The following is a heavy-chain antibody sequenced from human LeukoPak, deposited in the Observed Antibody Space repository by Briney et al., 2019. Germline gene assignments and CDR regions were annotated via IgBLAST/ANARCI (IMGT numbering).Heavy chain of an antibody. CDR3: ARSGMAVAATPWD. Sequence: PGGSLRLSCAASGFTFSDFWMTWVRQAPGRGLEWVAHISQDGSEKYSVDSVRGRFTISRDNVKNSLFLQINILRAEDTAVYYCARSGMAVAATPWDWGQGTLVTVSS. D-gene: IGHD6-19*01. CDR2: ISQDGSEK. J-gene: IGHJ1*01. CDR1: GFTFSDFW. V-gene: IGHV3-7*05.